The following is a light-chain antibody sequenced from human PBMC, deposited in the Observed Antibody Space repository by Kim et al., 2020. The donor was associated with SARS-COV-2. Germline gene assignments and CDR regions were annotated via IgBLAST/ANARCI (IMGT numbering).Light chain of an antibody. Sequence: SPGQTVSIPCSGDNLGKKHAHWYQQKPGQSPVVVIHQDNRRPSGIPERFSGSNSGNTATLTIGGTQAMDEADYYCLALDSDTDTYVFGSGTNVTVL. J-gene: IGLJ1*01. V-gene: IGLV3-1*01. CDR1: NLGKKH. CDR2: QDN. CDR3: LALDSDTDTYV.